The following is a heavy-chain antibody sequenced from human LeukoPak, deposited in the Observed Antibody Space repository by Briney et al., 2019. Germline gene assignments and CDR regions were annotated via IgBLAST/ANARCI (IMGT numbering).Heavy chain of an antibody. J-gene: IGHJ4*02. CDR2: ISYDGSNK. CDR3: ARSYGSGSYYSLDY. Sequence: GGSLRLSCVGSGFTLKDHWMHWVRQRPGKGLEWVAVISYDGSNKYYADSVKGRFTISRDNSKNTLYLQMNSLRAEDTAVYYCARSYGSGSYYSLDYWGQGTLVTVSS. V-gene: IGHV3-30-3*01. D-gene: IGHD3-10*01. CDR1: GFTLKDHW.